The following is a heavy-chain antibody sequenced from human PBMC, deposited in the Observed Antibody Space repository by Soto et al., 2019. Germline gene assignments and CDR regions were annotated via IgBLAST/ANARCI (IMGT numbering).Heavy chain of an antibody. J-gene: IGHJ4*02. CDR3: AKPVTTVTTFYFDY. CDR2: ISYDGSNK. V-gene: IGHV3-30*18. CDR1: GFTFSSYG. D-gene: IGHD4-17*01. Sequence: PGGSLRLSCAASGFTFSSYGMHWVRQAPGKGLEWVAVISYDGSNKYYADSVKGRFTISRDNSKNTLYLQMNSLRAEDTAVYYCAKPVTTVTTFYFDYWGQGTLVTVSS.